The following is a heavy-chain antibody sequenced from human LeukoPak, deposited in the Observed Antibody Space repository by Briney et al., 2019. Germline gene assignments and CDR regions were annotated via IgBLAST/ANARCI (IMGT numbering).Heavy chain of an antibody. Sequence: SQTLSLTCAVSGGSISSGGYSWSWIRQPPGKGLEWIGYIYYSDTYYNPSLKSRVTISADTSKNQFSLRLNSVTAADTAVYYCARQTGSGLFILPGGQGTLVTVSS. D-gene: IGHD3/OR15-3a*01. CDR3: ARQTGSGLFILP. CDR1: GGSISSGGYS. CDR2: IYYSDT. V-gene: IGHV4-30-4*07. J-gene: IGHJ4*02.